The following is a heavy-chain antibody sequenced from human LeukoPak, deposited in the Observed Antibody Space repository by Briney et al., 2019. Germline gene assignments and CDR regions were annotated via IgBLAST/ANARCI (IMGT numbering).Heavy chain of an antibody. J-gene: IGHJ4*02. CDR1: GGSISSTSYY. Sequence: PSGTLSLTCAVSGGSISSTSYYWGWIRQPPGKGLEWIGSIYYSGSTYYNPSLQSRVTISVDTSKNQFSLKVSSVTAADTAVYYCARHLNNCGDDCYIFDYWGQGTLVTVSS. V-gene: IGHV4-39*01. CDR2: IYYSGST. D-gene: IGHD2-21*02. CDR3: ARHLNNCGDDCYIFDY.